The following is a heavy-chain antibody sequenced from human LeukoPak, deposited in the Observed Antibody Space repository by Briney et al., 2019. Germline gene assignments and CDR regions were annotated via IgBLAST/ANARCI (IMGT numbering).Heavy chain of an antibody. CDR1: GFSFSRYW. CDR2: IKQDGSEK. Sequence: GGSLRLSCAASGFSFSRYWMSWVRQAPGKGLEWVANIKQDGSEKYYEDSVKGRFTISRDNAKNSLYLQMNSLRAEDTAVYYCAARPGEVAVPYDYWGQGTLVTVSS. CDR3: AARPGEVAVPYDY. V-gene: IGHV3-7*01. J-gene: IGHJ4*02. D-gene: IGHD2-15*01.